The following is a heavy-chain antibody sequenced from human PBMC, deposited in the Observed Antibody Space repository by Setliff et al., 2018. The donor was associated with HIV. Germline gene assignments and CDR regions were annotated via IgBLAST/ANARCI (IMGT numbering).Heavy chain of an antibody. D-gene: IGHD3-22*01. J-gene: IGHJ4*02. Sequence: PGGSLRLSCAASGFTFSNYAMHWVRQAPGKALEYVSAISTDGDGTYYADSVKGRFTISRDNSKNTLYLQMGSLRAEDMAVYYCARVRLYSSALDYWGQGTLVTVSS. V-gene: IGHV3-64*02. CDR1: GFTFSNYA. CDR3: ARVRLYSSALDY. CDR2: ISTDGDGT.